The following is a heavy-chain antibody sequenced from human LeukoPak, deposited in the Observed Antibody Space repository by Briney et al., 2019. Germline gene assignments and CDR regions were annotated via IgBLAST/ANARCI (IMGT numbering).Heavy chain of an antibody. CDR3: ARLGYCSSTSCNDGLGY. Sequence: GESLKSSCKGPGYSFTSYWISWVRQMPGKGLEWMGRIDPSDSYTNYSPSFQGHVTISADKSISTAYLQWSSLKASDTAMYYCARLGYCSSTSCNDGLGYWGHGTLVNVSS. D-gene: IGHD2-2*01. J-gene: IGHJ4*01. CDR2: IDPSDSYT. V-gene: IGHV5-10-1*01. CDR1: GYSFTSYW.